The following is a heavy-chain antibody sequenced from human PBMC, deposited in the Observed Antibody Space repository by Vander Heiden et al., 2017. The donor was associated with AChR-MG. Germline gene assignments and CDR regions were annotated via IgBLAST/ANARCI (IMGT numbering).Heavy chain of an antibody. Sequence: QVQLQESGPGLVKPSETLSLTCTVSGGSISSYYWSWIRHPPGKGLEWIGYIYYSGSTNYNPALKSRVTISVDTSKNQFSLKLSSVTAADTAVYYCARHNRRAVAGDFDYWGQGTLVTVSS. CDR2: IYYSGST. D-gene: IGHD6-19*01. J-gene: IGHJ4*02. V-gene: IGHV4-59*08. CDR3: ARHNRRAVAGDFDY. CDR1: GGSISSYY.